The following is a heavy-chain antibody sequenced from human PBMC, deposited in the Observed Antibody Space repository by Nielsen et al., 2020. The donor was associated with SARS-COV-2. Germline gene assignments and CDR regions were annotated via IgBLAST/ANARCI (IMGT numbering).Heavy chain of an antibody. V-gene: IGHV3-23*01. Sequence: GESLKISCAASGFSFSSYAMTWVRQAPGKGLEWVSSIGTTGDKTFYADSVKGRFTISRDNSKNTLYLQLNSLRAEDTAVYYCAKRSGYGSGSILYWGQGTLVTVSS. CDR1: GFSFSSYA. CDR3: AKRSGYGSGSILY. D-gene: IGHD3-10*01. CDR2: IGTTGDKT. J-gene: IGHJ4*02.